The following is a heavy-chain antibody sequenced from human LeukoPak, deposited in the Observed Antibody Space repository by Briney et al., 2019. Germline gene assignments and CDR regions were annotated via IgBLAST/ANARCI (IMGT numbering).Heavy chain of an antibody. CDR3: ARVCSGGNCYGLAVIEY. Sequence: ETESLTCTVSGGSIRNYYWSWIRQPPGKGLEWIGFIYYSGSTNYNPSLKSRVTISVDTSKNQFSMKLSSVTAADTAVYYCARVCSGGNCYGLAVIEYWGQGTLVTVSS. J-gene: IGHJ4*02. V-gene: IGHV4-59*01. D-gene: IGHD2-15*01. CDR1: GGSIRNYY. CDR2: IYYSGST.